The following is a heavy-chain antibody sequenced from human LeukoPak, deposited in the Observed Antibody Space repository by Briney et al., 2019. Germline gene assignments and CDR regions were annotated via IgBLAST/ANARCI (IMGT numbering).Heavy chain of an antibody. CDR3: ARDLRLGSGSYYFDY. V-gene: IGHV3-7*01. J-gene: IGHJ4*02. CDR1: GFTFSSYW. CDR2: IKQDGSEK. D-gene: IGHD3-10*01. Sequence: GGSLRLSCAASGFTFSSYWMSWARQAPGKGLEWVANIKQDGSEKYYVDSVKGRFTISRDNAKNSLYLQMNSLRAEDTAVYYCARDLRLGSGSYYFDYWGQGTLVTVSS.